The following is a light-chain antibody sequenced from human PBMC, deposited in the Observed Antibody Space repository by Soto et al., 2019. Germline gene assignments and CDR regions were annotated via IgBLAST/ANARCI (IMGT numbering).Light chain of an antibody. CDR1: SSDFGGYNS. V-gene: IGLV2-14*03. CDR3: SSYTSSSTYV. Sequence: QSALTQPASVSGSPGQSITISCTGTSSDFGGYNSVSWYQQHPGKAPKLMIYNVSNRPSGISDRFSGSRSGNTASLTISGIQAEDEADYYCSSYTSSSTYVFGTGTKVTVL. CDR2: NVS. J-gene: IGLJ1*01.